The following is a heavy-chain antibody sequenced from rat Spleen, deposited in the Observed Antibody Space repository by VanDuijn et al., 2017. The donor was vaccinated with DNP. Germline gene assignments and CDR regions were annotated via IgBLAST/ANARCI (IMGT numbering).Heavy chain of an antibody. D-gene: IGHD1-1*01. Sequence: EVQLVESGGGPVQPGRSLKLSCVASGFIFSNYWMTWIRQAPGKGLEWVAYISAGGRSTYYRNYVKGRFTISRDNARSTLYLQMDSLRSEDMAAYYCARGGDCYDYWGQGVMVTVSS. J-gene: IGHJ2*01. CDR1: GFIFSNYW. CDR2: ISAGGRST. CDR3: ARGGDCYDY. V-gene: IGHV5-31*01.